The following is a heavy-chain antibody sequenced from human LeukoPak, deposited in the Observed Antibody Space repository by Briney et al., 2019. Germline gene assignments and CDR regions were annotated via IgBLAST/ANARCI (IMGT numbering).Heavy chain of an antibody. D-gene: IGHD5-18*01. V-gene: IGHV4-59*01. Sequence: SETLSLTCSVSVDSSSRYHWSWIRQPPGKGLEWIGYFHYSGSTNYNPSLKSRVTISVDTSKNQFSLKLSSVTAADTAVYYCARHKEGYSYGLESNYYGMDVWGQGTTVTVSS. CDR3: ARHKEGYSYGLESNYYGMDV. CDR2: FHYSGST. J-gene: IGHJ6*02. CDR1: VDSSSRYH.